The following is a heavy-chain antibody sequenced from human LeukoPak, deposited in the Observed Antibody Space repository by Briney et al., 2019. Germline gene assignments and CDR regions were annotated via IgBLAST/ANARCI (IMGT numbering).Heavy chain of an antibody. Sequence: GGSLRLSCTASGFIFSSYAMSWVRQAPGKGLEWVSAISGGGGSTHYADSVKGRFTNSRDNSKNTLYLQMSSLRAGDTAVYYCAKSSYYDSSGYYREYYFDYWGQGTLVTVSS. CDR1: GFIFSSYA. CDR2: ISGGGGST. V-gene: IGHV3-23*01. CDR3: AKSSYYDSSGYYREYYFDY. D-gene: IGHD3-22*01. J-gene: IGHJ4*02.